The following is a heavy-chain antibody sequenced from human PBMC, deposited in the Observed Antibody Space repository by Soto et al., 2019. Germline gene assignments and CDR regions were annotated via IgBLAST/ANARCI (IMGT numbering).Heavy chain of an antibody. CDR2: ISWDDDK. CDR1: GFSLSTSGVA. CDR3: AHRPPERGLATFDP. J-gene: IGHJ5*02. Sequence: QITLKESGPPLVKPTQTLTLTCTFSGFSLSTSGVAVGWIRQPPGKALEWLALISWDDDKRYSPSLKSRLTITKDTSKNQVVLTMTNMDPVDTATYYCAHRPPERGLATFDPWGQGTLVTVSS. D-gene: IGHD1-1*01. V-gene: IGHV2-5*02.